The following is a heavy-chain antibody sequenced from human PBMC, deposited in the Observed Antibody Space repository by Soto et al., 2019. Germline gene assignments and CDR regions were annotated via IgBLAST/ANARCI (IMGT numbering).Heavy chain of an antibody. Sequence: EVPLLESGGGLVQPGGSLRLSCAVSGFSFSTYAMSWVRQAPGKGLEWVSGISAGGGNTYYADSVRGRFTISRDNSKDTVYLQITSLRAEDTAFYYCAKHAEFQLVSWFDPWGQGTLVTVSS. J-gene: IGHJ5*02. V-gene: IGHV3-23*01. CDR2: ISAGGGNT. D-gene: IGHD1-1*01. CDR1: GFSFSTYA. CDR3: AKHAEFQLVSWFDP.